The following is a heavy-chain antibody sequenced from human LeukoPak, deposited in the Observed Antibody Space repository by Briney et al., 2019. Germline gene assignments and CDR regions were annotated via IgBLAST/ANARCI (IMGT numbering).Heavy chain of an antibody. CDR3: ARMYSSGYDAFDI. V-gene: IGHV4-59*01. Sequence: SETLSLTCTVSGGSISSYYWRWIRQPPGKGLEWIGYIYYSGSTNYNPSLKSRVTISVDTSKNQFSPKLSSVTAADTAVYYCARMYSSGYDAFDIWGQGTMVTVSS. D-gene: IGHD6-19*01. J-gene: IGHJ3*02. CDR2: IYYSGST. CDR1: GGSISSYY.